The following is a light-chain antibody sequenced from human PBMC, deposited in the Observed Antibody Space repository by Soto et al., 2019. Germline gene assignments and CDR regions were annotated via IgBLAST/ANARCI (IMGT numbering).Light chain of an antibody. Sequence: EIVLTQSPGTLSLSPGERATLSCRASQSVSSVYLAWYQQKPGQAPRLLIHDASTRATGIPDRFSGTGSGTDFTLTISRLEPEDFAVYFCQQCRGSRTFGQGTKVEIK. CDR3: QQCRGSRT. CDR1: QSVSSVY. V-gene: IGKV3-20*01. J-gene: IGKJ1*01. CDR2: DAS.